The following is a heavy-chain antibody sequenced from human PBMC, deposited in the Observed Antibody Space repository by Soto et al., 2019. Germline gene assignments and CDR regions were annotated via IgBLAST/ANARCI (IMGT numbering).Heavy chain of an antibody. CDR3: AREVVTPPDYYGMDV. J-gene: IGHJ6*02. CDR2: IYTSGST. D-gene: IGHD2-15*01. CDR1: GGSISSYY. V-gene: IGHV4-4*07. Sequence: LYLTYTVSGGSISSYYWSWIRQPAGKGLEWIGRIYTSGSTNYNPSLKSRVTMSVDTSKNQFSLKLSSVTAADTAVYYCAREVVTPPDYYGMDVWGQGTTVTVSS.